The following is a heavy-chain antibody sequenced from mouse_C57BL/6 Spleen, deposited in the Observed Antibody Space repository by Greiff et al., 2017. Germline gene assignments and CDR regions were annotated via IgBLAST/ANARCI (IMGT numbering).Heavy chain of an antibody. J-gene: IGHJ4*01. Sequence: VHVKQSGPELVKPGASVKISCKASGYSFTDYNMNWVKQSNGKSLEWIGVINPNYGTTSYNQKFKGKATLTVDQSSSTAYMQLNSLTSEDSAVYYCARPKGGYGSSYDYAMDYWGQGTSVTVSS. V-gene: IGHV1-39*01. CDR2: INPNYGTT. CDR1: GYSFTDYN. D-gene: IGHD1-1*01. CDR3: ARPKGGYGSSYDYAMDY.